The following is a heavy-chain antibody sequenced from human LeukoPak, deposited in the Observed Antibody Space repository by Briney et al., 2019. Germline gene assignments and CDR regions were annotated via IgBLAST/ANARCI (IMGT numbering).Heavy chain of an antibody. J-gene: IGHJ3*02. CDR2: IYYSGST. V-gene: IGHV4-59*02. CDR3: ARVGASGSYYGLDAFDI. Sequence: GSLRLSCAASGFTVSSNYMSWVRQAPGKGLEWIGYIYYSGSTNYNPSLKSRVTISVDTSKNQFSLKLSSVTAADTAVYYCARVGASGSYYGLDAFDIWGQGTMVTVSS. CDR1: GFTVSSNY. D-gene: IGHD1-26*01.